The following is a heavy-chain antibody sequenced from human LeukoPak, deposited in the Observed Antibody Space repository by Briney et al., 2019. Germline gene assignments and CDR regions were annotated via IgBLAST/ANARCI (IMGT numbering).Heavy chain of an antibody. V-gene: IGHV4-34*01. CDR2: INHSGST. D-gene: IGHD6-19*01. J-gene: IGHJ2*01. Sequence: SETLSLTCAVYGGSFSGYYWSWIRQPPGKGLEWIGEINHSGSTNYNPSLKSRVTISVDTSKNQFSLKLSSVTAADTAVYYCARAEMYSSGGYDWYFDLWGRGTLVTVSS. CDR3: ARAEMYSSGGYDWYFDL. CDR1: GGSFSGYY.